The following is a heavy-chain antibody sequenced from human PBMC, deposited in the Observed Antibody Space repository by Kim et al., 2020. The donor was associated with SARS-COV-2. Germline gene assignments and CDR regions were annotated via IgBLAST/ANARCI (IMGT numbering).Heavy chain of an antibody. CDR2: VKEDEIEK. Sequence: GGSLRRSCVVSGVTFTSNTMSWVRQAPGKGLEFVANVKEDEIEKSYVDSVRGRFTISRDNAANSIYLQMDSLRVEDTAVYYCARELSWSGRDYWGQGTL. J-gene: IGHJ4*02. D-gene: IGHD6-13*01. CDR1: GVTFTSNT. V-gene: IGHV3-7*03. CDR3: ARELSWSGRDY.